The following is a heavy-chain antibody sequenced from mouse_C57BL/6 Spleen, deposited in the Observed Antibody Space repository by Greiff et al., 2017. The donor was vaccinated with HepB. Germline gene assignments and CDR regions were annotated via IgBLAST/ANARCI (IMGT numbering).Heavy chain of an antibody. D-gene: IGHD2-1*01. V-gene: IGHV5-17*01. CDR3: ARGHYGNYGYAMDY. Sequence: VQLKESGGGLVKPGGSLKLSCAASGFTFSDYGMHWVRQAPEKGLEWVAYISSGSSTIYYADTVKGRFTISRDNAKNTLFLQMTSLRSEDTAMYYCARGHYGNYGYAMDYWGQGTSVTVSS. CDR1: GFTFSDYG. J-gene: IGHJ4*01. CDR2: ISSGSSTI.